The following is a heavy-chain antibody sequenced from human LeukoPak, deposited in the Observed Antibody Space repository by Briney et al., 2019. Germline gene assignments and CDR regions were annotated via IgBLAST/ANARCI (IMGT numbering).Heavy chain of an antibody. V-gene: IGHV3-30-3*01. Sequence: PGRSLRLSCAASGFTFSDHVMHWVRQAPDKGLEWVAMISYDGNNKYYADSVKGRFTISRDNSKDTLYLQMNSLRAEDTAVYYCARAKWGRQQRNCGMDVWGQGTTVTVSS. D-gene: IGHD7-27*01. CDR1: GFTFSDHV. CDR3: ARAKWGRQQRNCGMDV. J-gene: IGHJ6*02. CDR2: ISYDGNNK.